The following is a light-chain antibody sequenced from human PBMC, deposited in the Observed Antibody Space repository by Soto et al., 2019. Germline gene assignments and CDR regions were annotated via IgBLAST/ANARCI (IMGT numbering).Light chain of an antibody. V-gene: IGKV2-28*01. CDR2: LGS. CDR3: MQAILTPRT. CDR1: QTLLHSNGYNY. Sequence: DIVMTQSPLSLPVTPGEPASISCRSSQTLLHSNGYNYLDWYLQKPGQSPQLLIYLGSNRASGVPDRFSGSGSGTDFTLKIRRVGAEDVGVYYCMQAILTPRTFCQGTKVDIK. J-gene: IGKJ1*01.